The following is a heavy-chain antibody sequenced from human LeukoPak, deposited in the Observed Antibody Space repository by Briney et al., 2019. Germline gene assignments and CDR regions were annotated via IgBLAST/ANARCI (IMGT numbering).Heavy chain of an antibody. CDR3: ARLAPYSDYYYYGMDV. D-gene: IGHD1-26*01. J-gene: IGHJ6*02. V-gene: IGHV5-10-1*01. CDR2: IDPSDSYT. Sequence: GESLKISCKGSGYSFTSYWISWVRQMPGKGLEWMGRIDPSDSYTNYSPSFQGHVTISADKSISTAYLQWSSLKASDTAMYYCARLAPYSDYYYYGMDVWGQGTTVTVSS. CDR1: GYSFTSYW.